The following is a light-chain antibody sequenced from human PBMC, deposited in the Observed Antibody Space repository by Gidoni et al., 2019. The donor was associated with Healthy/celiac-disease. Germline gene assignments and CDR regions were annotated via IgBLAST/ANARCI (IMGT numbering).Light chain of an antibody. J-gene: IGKJ1*01. Sequence: EIVLTHSPATLSFSPGERATLSCRASQSVSSYLAWYQQKPGQAPRLLIYDAANRATGIPARFSGSGSGTDFTLTISSLEHEDVAVYYCQQRSNWPLWTFGQGTKVEIK. CDR3: QQRSNWPLWT. CDR2: DAA. CDR1: QSVSSY. V-gene: IGKV3-11*01.